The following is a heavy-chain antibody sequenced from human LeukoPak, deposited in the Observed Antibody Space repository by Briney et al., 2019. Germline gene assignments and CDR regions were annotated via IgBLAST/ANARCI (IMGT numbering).Heavy chain of an antibody. J-gene: IGHJ4*02. V-gene: IGHV3-23*01. CDR2: ISGGSGGT. D-gene: IGHD5/OR15-5a*01. CDR1: GFILSNYA. Sequence: GGSLRLSCAASGFILSNYARSWVRQAPGKGPEWVSGISGGSGGTNYADSVKGRFTISRDNSKNMMYPQMNTLRAEDTAVYYCAKDGGPSVFYYFHNWGQGTLVTVSS. CDR3: AKDGGPSVFYYFHN.